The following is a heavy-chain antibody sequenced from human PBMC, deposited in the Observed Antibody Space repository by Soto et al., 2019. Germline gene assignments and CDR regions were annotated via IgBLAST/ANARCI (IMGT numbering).Heavy chain of an antibody. Sequence: QVQLVESGGVVVQPGRSLRLSCAASGFTFSSYGMHWVRQAPGKGLEWVAVMWSEGGNKHYAASVKGRFTISRDNSKNTLYLQMNSLRAEDTAVYYCARDPPDDSSGYFSLDSWGQGTLVTVSS. CDR3: ARDPPDDSSGYFSLDS. CDR1: GFTFSSYG. D-gene: IGHD3-22*01. CDR2: MWSEGGNK. V-gene: IGHV3-33*01. J-gene: IGHJ4*02.